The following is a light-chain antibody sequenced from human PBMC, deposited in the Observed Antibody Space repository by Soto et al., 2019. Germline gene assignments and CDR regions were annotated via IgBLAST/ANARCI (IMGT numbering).Light chain of an antibody. V-gene: IGKV3-20*01. CDR2: GAT. CDR1: QSVSSRY. CDR3: QQQDGTPAIT. Sequence: ELVTTRSPATLLLPPGERATLSCRASQSVSSRYLAWYQLKPGQAPRLLLSGATSRPTGIPDRFSGSGSGTVFTLTSSMEAEDYAVEYCQQQDGTPAITFGQGTRLEIK. J-gene: IGKJ5*01.